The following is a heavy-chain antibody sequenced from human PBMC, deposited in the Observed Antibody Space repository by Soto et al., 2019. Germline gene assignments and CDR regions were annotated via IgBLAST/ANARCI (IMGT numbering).Heavy chain of an antibody. J-gene: IGHJ4*02. CDR3: ALRSMEVVPEY. V-gene: IGHV4-59*01. CDR2: LYYGRSS. CDR1: GDSISSYY. D-gene: IGHD3-22*01. Sequence: QVQLQESGPGLVKPSETLSLTCAVSGDSISSYYCMWIRQPPGKGLESIGYLYYGRSSNYNPSLKSRVALSVDTSTNQCSLTLSSMTAADTAVYYCALRSMEVVPEYWGQGTLVTVSS.